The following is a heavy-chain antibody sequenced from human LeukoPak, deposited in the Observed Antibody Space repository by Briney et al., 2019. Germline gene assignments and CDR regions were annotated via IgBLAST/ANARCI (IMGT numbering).Heavy chain of an antibody. CDR1: GVSFTNAW. CDR3: VRGGGPSYKYNAFDI. V-gene: IGHV3-11*04. D-gene: IGHD2-15*01. Sequence: GGSLRLSCAASGVSFTNAWMSWVRQAPGKGLDWVPYISNSGSAIDYADSVKGRFTISRDNAKNSLYLQMSSLRAEDTAVYYCVRGGGPSYKYNAFDIWGQGTVVTVSS. CDR2: ISNSGSAI. J-gene: IGHJ3*02.